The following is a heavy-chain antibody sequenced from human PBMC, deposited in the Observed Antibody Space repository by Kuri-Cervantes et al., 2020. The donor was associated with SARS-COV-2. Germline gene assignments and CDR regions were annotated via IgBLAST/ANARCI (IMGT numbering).Heavy chain of an antibody. CDR1: GYTFTGYY. CDR3: ARQVVVPAYGMDV. CDR2: INPNSGGT. J-gene: IGHJ6*02. V-gene: IGHV1-2*02. Sequence: ASVKVSCKASGYTFTGYYMHWVRQAPGQGLEWMGWINPNSGGTNYAQKFQGRVTMTRDTSINTAYMELSRLRSDDTAVYYCARQVVVPAYGMDVWGQGTTVTVSS. D-gene: IGHD2-2*01.